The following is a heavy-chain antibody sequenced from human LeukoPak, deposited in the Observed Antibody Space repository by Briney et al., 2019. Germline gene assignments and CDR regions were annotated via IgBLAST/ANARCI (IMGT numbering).Heavy chain of an antibody. Sequence: LSLTCTVSGGSISSYYWSWVRQAPGKGLEWVGFIRSKAYGGTTGYAASVKGRFTISRDDSKSIAYLQMNSLKTEDTAVYYCTRLSLGGGYPSYWGQGTLVTVSS. V-gene: IGHV3-49*04. CDR2: IRSKAYGGTT. D-gene: IGHD3-16*01. CDR1: GGSISSYY. J-gene: IGHJ4*02. CDR3: TRLSLGGGYPSY.